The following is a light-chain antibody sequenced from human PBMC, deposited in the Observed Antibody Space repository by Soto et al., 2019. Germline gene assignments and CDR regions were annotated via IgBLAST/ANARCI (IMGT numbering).Light chain of an antibody. CDR1: QDITNY. V-gene: IGKV1-33*01. CDR3: QQYDDLPT. CDR2: DAS. Sequence: DIQMTQSPSSLSAFVGDRVTITCQASQDITNYLNWYQQKPGKAPKLLIYDASNLEIGVPSRFIGSGSGTEFTFTISSLLPEDIATYYCQQYDDLPTFGGGTKVDIK. J-gene: IGKJ4*01.